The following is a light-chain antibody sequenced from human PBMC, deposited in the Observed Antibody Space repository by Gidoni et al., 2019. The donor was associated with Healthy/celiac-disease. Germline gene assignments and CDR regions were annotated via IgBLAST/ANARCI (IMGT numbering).Light chain of an antibody. V-gene: IGKV4-1*01. J-gene: IGKJ1*01. CDR2: GAY. CDR3: QKDYSTPRT. CDR1: QSGLYSSKNKNY. Sequence: DIVRTQSPASLPVSLGVRATINCKSSQSGLYSSKNKNYLPWYQQNPRQPPKLLISGAYTRESAVPDRVSGSGSGTDFTLTTSSLQAEDVAVYYCQKDYSTPRTFGQGTKVEIK.